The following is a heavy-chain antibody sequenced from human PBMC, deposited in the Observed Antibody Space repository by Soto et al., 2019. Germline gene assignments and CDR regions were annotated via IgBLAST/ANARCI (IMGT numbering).Heavy chain of an antibody. CDR2: IYSGGST. CDR3: ARVAYNESSDLLSKWFEP. J-gene: IGHJ5*02. Sequence: GGSLRLSCAASGFTVSSNYMSWVRQAPGKGLEWVSVIYSGGSTYYADSVKGRFTISRDNSKNTLYLQMNSLRAEDTAVYYCARVAYNESSDLLSKWFEPWGQRILGAVS. D-gene: IGHD3-22*01. CDR1: GFTVSSNY. V-gene: IGHV3-53*01.